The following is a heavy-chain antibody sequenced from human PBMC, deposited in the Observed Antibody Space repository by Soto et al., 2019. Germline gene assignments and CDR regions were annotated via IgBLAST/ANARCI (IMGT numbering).Heavy chain of an antibody. CDR1: GFPLSGNY. J-gene: IGHJ6*03. V-gene: IGHV3-53*04. D-gene: IGHD3-9*01. CDR2: IYRGGST. Sequence: APGFPLSGNYMAVASRPPGNGRGRGPAIYRGGSTYHAESVKGRFTITRHNSKNTVNLQKNSLRAEDTAVYYCARAVLGSYCDIGAGYPGRPRMYYYYMNVWGKGTKVTVSS. CDR3: ARAVLGSYCDIGAGYPGRPRMYYYYMNV.